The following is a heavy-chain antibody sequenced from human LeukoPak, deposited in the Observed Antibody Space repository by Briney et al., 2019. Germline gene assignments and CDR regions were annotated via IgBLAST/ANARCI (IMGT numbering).Heavy chain of an antibody. J-gene: IGHJ2*01. CDR2: ISGSGGST. CDR3: AKAADYDLMHFDL. Sequence: GGSLRLSCAASGFTFNSYAMSWARQAPGKGLEWVSAISGSGGSTYYADSVKGRFTISRDNSKNTLYLQMNSLRAEDTAVYYCAKAADYDLMHFDLWGRGTLVTVSS. D-gene: IGHD4-17*01. CDR1: GFTFNSYA. V-gene: IGHV3-23*01.